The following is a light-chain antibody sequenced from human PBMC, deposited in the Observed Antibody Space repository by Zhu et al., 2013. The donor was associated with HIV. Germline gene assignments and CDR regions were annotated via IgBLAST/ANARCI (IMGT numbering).Light chain of an antibody. J-gene: IGKJ2*02. CDR3: LQSNSYPRT. Sequence: IQMTQSPSSLSASVGDRVTITCRASQDITDSLAWFQQKPGKAPKSLIYAASSLHSGVPSRFSGSGSGPDFNLTISSLQPEDFATYYCLQSNSYPRTFGQGTRLEIK. CDR2: AAS. V-gene: IGKV1-16*01. CDR1: QDITDS.